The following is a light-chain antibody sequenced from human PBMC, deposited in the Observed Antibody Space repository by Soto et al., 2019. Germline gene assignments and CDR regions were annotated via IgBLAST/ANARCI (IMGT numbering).Light chain of an antibody. CDR2: SAS. CDR1: QDIGPY. CDR3: QKYDSGPLT. J-gene: IGKJ4*01. Sequence: DIQMTQSPSSLSASVGDRVTITCRASQDIGPYLAWYQQKSGRVPELLIYSASTLQSGVPSRFSGSGSGADFPLTISRLQPEDAATYYCQKYDSGPLTFGGGTKVEI. V-gene: IGKV1-27*01.